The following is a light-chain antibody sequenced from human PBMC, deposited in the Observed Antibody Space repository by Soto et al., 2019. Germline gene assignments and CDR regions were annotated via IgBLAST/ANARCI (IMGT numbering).Light chain of an antibody. V-gene: IGKV3-15*01. CDR2: DAS. CDR1: QSVSSR. J-gene: IGKJ5*01. CDR3: QQYNNWIIT. Sequence: EVVMTQSPGALSVSPGERVTLSCRASQSVSSRLVWYQRKPGQSPRLLIYDASTRATGMPGRFSGSGSGTEFNLTISRLQSEDFAVYYCQQYNNWIITFGQGTRLEIK.